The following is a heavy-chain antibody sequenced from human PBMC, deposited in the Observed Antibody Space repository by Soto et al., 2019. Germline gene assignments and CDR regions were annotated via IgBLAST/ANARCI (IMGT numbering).Heavy chain of an antibody. CDR2: IKQDGSEK. D-gene: IGHD2-21*01. Sequence: GGSLRLSCAAPGFTFSSYWMSWVRQAPGKGLEWVANIKQDGSEKYYVDSVKGRFTISRDNAKNSLYLQMNSLRAEDTAVYYCARDPYYSFDYWGQGTLVTVSS. CDR1: GFTFSSYW. J-gene: IGHJ4*02. CDR3: ARDPYYSFDY. V-gene: IGHV3-7*01.